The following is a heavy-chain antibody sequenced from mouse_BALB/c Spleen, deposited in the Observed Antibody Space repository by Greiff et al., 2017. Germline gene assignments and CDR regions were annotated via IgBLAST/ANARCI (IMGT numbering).Heavy chain of an antibody. CDR1: GYALRSYW. CDR3: ARGRYGNQLAY. D-gene: IGHD2-1*01. V-gene: IGHV1-80*01. J-gene: IGHJ3*01. CDR2: IYPGDGDT. Sequence: QVQLPQSGAELVRPGSSVKISCKASGYALRSYWMNWVKQRPGQGLEWIGRIYPGDGDTYYNGKFKGKATLTADKSSSTAYMQLSSLTSEDSAVYFCARGRYGNQLAYWGQGTLVTVSA.